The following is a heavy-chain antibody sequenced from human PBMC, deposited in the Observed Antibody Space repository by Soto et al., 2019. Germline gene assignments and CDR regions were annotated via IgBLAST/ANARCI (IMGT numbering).Heavy chain of an antibody. CDR3: ARDHQYYDSSGSNWFDP. CDR2: IIPIFGTA. Sequence: SVKVSCKASGGTFSSYAISWVRQAPGQGLEWMGGIIPIFGTANYAQKFQGRVTITADESTSTAYMELSSLRSEDTAVYYCARDHQYYDSSGSNWFDPWGQGTLVTVSS. CDR1: GGTFSSYA. V-gene: IGHV1-69*13. J-gene: IGHJ5*02. D-gene: IGHD3-22*01.